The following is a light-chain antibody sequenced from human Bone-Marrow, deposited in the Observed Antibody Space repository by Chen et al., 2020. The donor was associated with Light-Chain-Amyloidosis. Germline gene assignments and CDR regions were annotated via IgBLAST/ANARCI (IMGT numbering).Light chain of an antibody. CDR2: GSS. Sequence: EIVLTQSPGTLSLSPGEGANLSCRASQTLSSNYLTWYQQKFGQAPRLLIYGSSSRATGIPDRFTGSGSGTDFTLTINRLEPEDFAMYYGQQYGTSPLTFGGGTKVEIK. CDR3: QQYGTSPLT. V-gene: IGKV3-20*01. J-gene: IGKJ4*01. CDR1: QTLSSNY.